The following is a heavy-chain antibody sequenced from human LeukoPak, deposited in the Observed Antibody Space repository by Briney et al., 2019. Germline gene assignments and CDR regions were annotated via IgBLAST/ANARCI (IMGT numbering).Heavy chain of an antibody. CDR3: AKDGDGYNAWFDS. V-gene: IGHV1-2*02. J-gene: IGHJ5*01. CDR1: GNSLIDYY. CDR2: INPDSGGT. Sequence: ASVKVSCKASGNSLIDYYIYWVRQAPEQGFDWMGWINPDSGGTEYAHKFQGRVTLTRDTSIDTVYMELRNLRSDDTAVYFCAKDGDGYNAWFDSWGQGTQVIVSS. D-gene: IGHD5-24*01.